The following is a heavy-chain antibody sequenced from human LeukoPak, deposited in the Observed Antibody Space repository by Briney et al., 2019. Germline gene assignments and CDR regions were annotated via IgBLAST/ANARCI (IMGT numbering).Heavy chain of an antibody. J-gene: IGHJ4*02. D-gene: IGHD2-21*02. Sequence: SQTLSLTCTVSGGSISSGGYYWSWIRQHPGKGLEWIGYIYYSGSTYYNPSLKSRVTISVDTSKNQFSLKLSSVTAADTAVYYCARLTAEVTAILDYWGQGTLVTVSS. V-gene: IGHV4-31*03. CDR2: IYYSGST. CDR1: GGSISSGGYY. CDR3: ARLTAEVTAILDY.